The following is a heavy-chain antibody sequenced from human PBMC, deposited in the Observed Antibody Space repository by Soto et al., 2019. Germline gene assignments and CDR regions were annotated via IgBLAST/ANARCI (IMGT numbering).Heavy chain of an antibody. D-gene: IGHD6-6*01. J-gene: IGHJ6*02. CDR2: ISYDGSNK. Sequence: GGSLRLSCAASGFTFSSYAMHWVRQAPGKGLEWVAVISYDGSNKYYADSVKGRFTISRDNSKNTLYLQMNSLRAEDTAVYYCARVLAIAARLTQGMDVWGQGTTVTVPS. CDR1: GFTFSSYA. V-gene: IGHV3-30-3*01. CDR3: ARVLAIAARLTQGMDV.